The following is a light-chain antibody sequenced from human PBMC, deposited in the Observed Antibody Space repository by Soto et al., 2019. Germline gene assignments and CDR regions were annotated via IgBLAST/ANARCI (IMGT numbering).Light chain of an antibody. CDR3: SSYTGSSTLV. Sequence: QSVLTQPASVSGSPGQSITVSCTGTSSDVGGCNYVSWYQQHPGKAPKLMIYEVSYRPSGVSNRFSGSKSGNTASLTISGLQAEDEADYYCSSYTGSSTLVFGGGTKVTVL. V-gene: IGLV2-14*01. CDR1: SSDVGGCNY. CDR2: EVS. J-gene: IGLJ2*01.